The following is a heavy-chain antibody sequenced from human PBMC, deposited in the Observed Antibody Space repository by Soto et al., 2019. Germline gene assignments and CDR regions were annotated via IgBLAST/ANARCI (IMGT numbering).Heavy chain of an antibody. CDR2: ISYDGSNK. D-gene: IGHD7-27*01. V-gene: IGHV3-30*18. Sequence: QVQLVESGGGVVQTGRSLRLSCAASGFTFSSYGMHWGRQAPGKGLEWVAVISYDGSNKYYADSVKGRFTISRDNSKNTLYLQMNSLRAEDTAVYYCAKGFWGNNAFDIWGQGTMVTVSS. J-gene: IGHJ3*02. CDR3: AKGFWGNNAFDI. CDR1: GFTFSSYG.